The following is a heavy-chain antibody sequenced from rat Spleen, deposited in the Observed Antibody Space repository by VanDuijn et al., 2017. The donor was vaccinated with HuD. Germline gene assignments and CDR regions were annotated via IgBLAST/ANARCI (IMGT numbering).Heavy chain of an antibody. V-gene: IGHV5-25*01. CDR1: GFTFSDYY. Sequence: EVQLVESGGGLVQPGRSLKLSCAASGFTFSDYYMAWVRQAPTKGLEWVASITNTGGSTYYPDSVKGRFTISRDDAKSTLYLQRDSLRSEDTATYYCARALTTEGYYFEYWGQGVMVTVSS. CDR3: ARALTTEGYYFEY. D-gene: IGHD1-10*01. J-gene: IGHJ2*01. CDR2: ITNTGGST.